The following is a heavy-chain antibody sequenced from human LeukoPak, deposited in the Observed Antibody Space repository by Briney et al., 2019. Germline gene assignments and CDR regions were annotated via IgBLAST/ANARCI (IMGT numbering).Heavy chain of an antibody. CDR1: GGSISSGGYY. J-gene: IGHJ4*02. Sequence: SETLSLTCTVSGGSISSGGYYWSWIRQHPGKGLEWIGYIYYSGSTYYNPSLKSRVTISVDTSKNQFSLKLSSVTAADTAVYYCARGDTYYYDSSGYYGYYFDYWGQGTLVTVSS. CDR3: ARGDTYYYDSSGYYGYYFDY. D-gene: IGHD3-22*01. CDR2: IYYSGST. V-gene: IGHV4-31*03.